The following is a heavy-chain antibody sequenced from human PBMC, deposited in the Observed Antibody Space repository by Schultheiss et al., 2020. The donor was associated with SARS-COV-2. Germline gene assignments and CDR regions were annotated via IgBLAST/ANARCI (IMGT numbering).Heavy chain of an antibody. CDR3: ATVHRTVNSAGDY. CDR1: GGSFSGYY. CDR2: INHSGST. J-gene: IGHJ4*02. D-gene: IGHD4-23*01. Sequence: ETLSLTCAVYGGSFSGYYWSWIRQPPGKGLEWIGEINHSGSTNYNPSLKSRVTISVDTSKNQFSLKLSSVTAADTAVYYCATVHRTVNSAGDYWGQGTLVTVSS. V-gene: IGHV4-34*01.